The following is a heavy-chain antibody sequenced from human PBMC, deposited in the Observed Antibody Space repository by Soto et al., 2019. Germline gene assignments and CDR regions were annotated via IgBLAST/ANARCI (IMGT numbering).Heavy chain of an antibody. CDR2: IKRKIDDGTT. CDR1: GFTFTNVW. CDR3: TTDHYCSSTTCPGAFDM. D-gene: IGHD2-2*01. V-gene: IGHV3-15*01. Sequence: EVQLVESGGGLVEPGGSLRLSCAASGFTFTNVWMTWVRQAPGKGLEWVGRIKRKIDDGTTDYAAPVKGRFTISRDDSKSTLYLQMNSLKTEDTAVYHCTTDHYCSSTTCPGAFDMWGQGTMVTVSS. J-gene: IGHJ3*02.